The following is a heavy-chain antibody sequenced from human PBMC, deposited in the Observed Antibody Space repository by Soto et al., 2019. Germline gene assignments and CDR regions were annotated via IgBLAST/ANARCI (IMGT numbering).Heavy chain of an antibody. Sequence: SETLSLTCTVSGGPISSYYWSRIRQPPGKGLEWIGYIYYSGSTNYNPSLKSRVTISVDTSKNQFSLKLSSVTAADTAVYYCARATGDDYVSGRKTPIYFDYWGQGTLVTVSS. J-gene: IGHJ4*02. CDR3: ARATGDDYVSGRKTPIYFDY. D-gene: IGHD3-16*01. CDR1: GGPISSYY. CDR2: IYYSGST. V-gene: IGHV4-59*01.